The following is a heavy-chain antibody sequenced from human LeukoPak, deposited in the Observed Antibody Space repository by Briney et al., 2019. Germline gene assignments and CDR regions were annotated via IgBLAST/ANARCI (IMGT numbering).Heavy chain of an antibody. J-gene: IGHJ4*02. CDR2: ISGSGGST. D-gene: IGHD3-22*01. Sequence: GGSLRLSCAASGFTFSSYAMSWVRQAPGKGLEWVSAISGSGGSTYYADSVNGRFTISRDNSKNTLYLQMNSLRAEDTAVYYCAKADYYDSSGLGPYWGQGTLATVSS. V-gene: IGHV3-23*01. CDR1: GFTFSSYA. CDR3: AKADYYDSSGLGPY.